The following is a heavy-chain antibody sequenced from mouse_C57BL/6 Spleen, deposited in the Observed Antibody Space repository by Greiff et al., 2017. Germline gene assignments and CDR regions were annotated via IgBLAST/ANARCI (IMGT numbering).Heavy chain of an antibody. CDR3: ARIYYDYGHFDY. CDR1: GFTFSDYY. V-gene: IGHV5-16*01. D-gene: IGHD2-4*01. CDR2: INYDGSST. Sequence: EVKVVESEGGLVQPGSSMKLSCTASGFTFSDYYMAWVRQVPEKGLEWVANINYDGSSTYYLDSLKSRFIISRDNAKNILYLQMSSLKSEDTATYYCARIYYDYGHFDYWGQGTTLTVSS. J-gene: IGHJ2*01.